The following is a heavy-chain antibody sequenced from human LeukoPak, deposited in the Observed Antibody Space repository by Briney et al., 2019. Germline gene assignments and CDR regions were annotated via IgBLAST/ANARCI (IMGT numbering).Heavy chain of an antibody. V-gene: IGHV3-30*02. D-gene: IGHD3-22*01. CDR2: IRYDGSNK. CDR1: GFTFSSYG. J-gene: IGHJ4*02. Sequence: GGSLRLSCAASGFTFSSYGMHWVRQAPGKGLEWVAFIRYDGSNKYYADSVKGQFTISRDNSKNTLYLQMNSLRAEDTAVYYCAKTWAYYYDSSGYRPIVYWGQGTLVTVSS. CDR3: AKTWAYYYDSSGYRPIVY.